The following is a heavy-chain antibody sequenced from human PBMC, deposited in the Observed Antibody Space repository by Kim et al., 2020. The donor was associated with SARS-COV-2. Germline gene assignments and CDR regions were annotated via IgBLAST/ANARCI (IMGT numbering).Heavy chain of an antibody. J-gene: IGHJ4*02. CDR1: GFTVSSNY. Sequence: GGSLRLSCEASGFTVSSNYMTWVRQAPGKGLEWVSVIYSGGTTYYADSVKGRFTVSRDNSKNTLYLQMNSLRAEDTAVYYCVRDGSSGWFGNYWGQGTLVTVSS. CDR3: VRDGSSGWFGNY. D-gene: IGHD6-19*01. V-gene: IGHV3-53*01. CDR2: IYSGGTT.